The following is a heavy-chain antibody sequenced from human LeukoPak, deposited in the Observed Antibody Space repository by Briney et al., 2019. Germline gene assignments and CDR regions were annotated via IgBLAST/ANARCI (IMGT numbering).Heavy chain of an antibody. CDR2: IYSSGNT. D-gene: IGHD2-21*02. J-gene: IGHJ4*02. V-gene: IGHV4-4*07. CDR3: ARARGGGGSYGHFDY. Sequence: SETLSLTCTVSGASISNHYWTWIRQPAGEGLEWIGRIYSSGNTNYNPSLKSRVTMSLDTSKNQFSLRLSSVTAADTAVYYCARARGGGGSYGHFDYWGQGTLVTVSS. CDR1: GASISNHY.